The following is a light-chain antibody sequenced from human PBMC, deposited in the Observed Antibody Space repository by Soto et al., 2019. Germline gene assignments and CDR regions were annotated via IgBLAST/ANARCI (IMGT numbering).Light chain of an antibody. CDR1: QSVSSN. Sequence: EIVMTQSPATLSVSPGERATLSCRASQSVSSNLAWYQHKPGQAPRVLIHQASTLEGDVPSRFSGSGSGTDFTLTIGDLQPDDFASYFCQQYKTSPSFGQGTKVDIK. J-gene: IGKJ1*01. V-gene: IGKV3D-15*01. CDR2: QAS. CDR3: QQYKTSPS.